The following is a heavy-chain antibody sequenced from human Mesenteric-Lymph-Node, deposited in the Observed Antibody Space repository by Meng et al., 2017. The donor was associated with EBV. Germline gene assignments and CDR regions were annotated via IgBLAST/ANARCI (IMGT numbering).Heavy chain of an antibody. CDR3: ARRSGNHYDY. CDR1: GCSDISGNW. J-gene: IGHJ4*02. V-gene: IGHV4-4*02. CDR2: IDYTINT. Sequence: QVQLRVPGPVLVKHSRTLSLIVSGSGCSDISGNWWSWVRQSPGKGLEWIGEIDYTINTNYLPSLTSRATMPFDKTKNLFSLRLDSVVAADTAMYYCARRSGNHYDYWGQGTLVTVSS. D-gene: IGHD1-26*01.